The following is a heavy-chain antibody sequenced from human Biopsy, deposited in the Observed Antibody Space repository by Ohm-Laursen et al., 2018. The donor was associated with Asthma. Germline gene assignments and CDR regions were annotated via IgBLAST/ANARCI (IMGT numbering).Heavy chain of an antibody. J-gene: IGHJ4*02. CDR3: AKDRVAGRSYYFDY. Sequence: SLRLSCAPSGFNFPNYGMNWVRRAPGKGLEWVAQILFDGRKINYPDSVKGRFTISRDNSKNMVYLQMNSLRPEDTAVYYCAKDRVAGRSYYFDYWGQGSLVSVSS. CDR1: GFNFPNYG. CDR2: ILFDGRKI. D-gene: IGHD6-13*01. V-gene: IGHV3-30*18.